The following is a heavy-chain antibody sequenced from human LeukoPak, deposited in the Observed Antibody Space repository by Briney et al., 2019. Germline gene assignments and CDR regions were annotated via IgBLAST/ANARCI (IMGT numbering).Heavy chain of an antibody. V-gene: IGHV3-74*01. CDR3: ATSLGPLAEY. CDR1: GFAFSSNW. Sequence: GGSLRLSCAASGFAFSSNWMHWVRQTPGKGLVWVSRINSGGSGTSYADSVEGRFTISRDNAKDTLYLQMNSLKGEDTAVYYCATSLGPLAEYWGRGTLVTVSS. CDR2: INSGGSGT. D-gene: IGHD7-27*01. J-gene: IGHJ4*02.